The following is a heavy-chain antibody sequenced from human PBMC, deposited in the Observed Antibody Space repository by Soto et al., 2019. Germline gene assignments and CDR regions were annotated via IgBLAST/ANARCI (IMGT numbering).Heavy chain of an antibody. CDR3: ARDTDGTSHFESFDP. D-gene: IGHD1-7*01. J-gene: IGHJ5*02. Sequence: GGSLRLSCTTSGFPLRNYGIHWIRQAPGKGLEWVAVFWANGINKNYADSVKGRLTVSRDTSQNAVYLQMDSLRAEDTALYYCARDTDGTSHFESFDPWGQGTPVTVSS. CDR2: FWANGINK. V-gene: IGHV3-33*08. CDR1: GFPLRNYG.